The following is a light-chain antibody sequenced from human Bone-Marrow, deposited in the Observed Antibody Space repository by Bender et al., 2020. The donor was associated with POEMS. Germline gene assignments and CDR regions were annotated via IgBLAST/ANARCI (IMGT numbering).Light chain of an antibody. J-gene: IGLJ2*01. CDR1: NLGDRY. Sequence: SSELTQPPSVSVSPGQTVTITCSGDNLGDRYVCWYQQKSGQSPVLVIYQDKQRPSGIPERFSGSNSGNTATLTISGTQPMDEADYYCQAWDSSTYVVFGGGTKLTVL. CDR3: QAWDSSTYVV. CDR2: QDK. V-gene: IGLV3-1*01.